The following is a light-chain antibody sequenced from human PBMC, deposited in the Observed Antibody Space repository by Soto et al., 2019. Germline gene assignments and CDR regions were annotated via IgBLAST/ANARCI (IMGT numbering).Light chain of an antibody. J-gene: IGKJ1*01. CDR2: GAS. Sequence: PCAFPMAIATLSFRASQSVSSNLAWYQHKPGQAPRLLIYGASNRATGIPDRFSGSGSGTDFTLTISRLEPEDFAVYYCQQYGSSGTFGQGTKVDIK. CDR3: QQYGSSGT. CDR1: QSVSSN. V-gene: IGKV3-20*01.